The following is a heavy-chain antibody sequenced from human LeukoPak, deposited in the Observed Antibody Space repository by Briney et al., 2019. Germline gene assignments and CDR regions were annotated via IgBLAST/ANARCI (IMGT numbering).Heavy chain of an antibody. CDR3: ATDLGPQLGYDS. Sequence: GGSLRLSCAASEFTSTSYGMHWVRQAPGRGLEWVTHISSDGIQKYYAGSVKGRFTISRDNSNNTLFLQMNGLRPEDTAVYYCATDLGPQLGYDSWGQGTLVTVSS. CDR1: EFTSTSYG. V-gene: IGHV3-30*03. CDR2: ISSDGIQK. J-gene: IGHJ4*02. D-gene: IGHD1-1*01.